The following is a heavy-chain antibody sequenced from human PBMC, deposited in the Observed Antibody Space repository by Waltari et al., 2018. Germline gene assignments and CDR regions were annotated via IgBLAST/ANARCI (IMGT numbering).Heavy chain of an antibody. V-gene: IGHV1-69*04. J-gene: IGHJ6*03. Sequence: QVQLVQSGAEVKKPGSSVKVSCKASGGTFSSYAISWVRQAPGQGLECMGGIIPILGIANYAQEFKGRVTSTADESTSTAYMELSRLRSEDTAVYYCASFAWNYDYYYYYMDVWGKGTTVTVSS. CDR3: ASFAWNYDYYYYYMDV. D-gene: IGHD1-7*01. CDR1: GGTFSSYA. CDR2: IIPILGIA.